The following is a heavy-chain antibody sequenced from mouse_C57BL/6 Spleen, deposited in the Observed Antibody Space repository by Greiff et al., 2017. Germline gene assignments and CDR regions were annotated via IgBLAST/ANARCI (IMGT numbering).Heavy chain of an antibody. Sequence: VKLQQPGAELVMPGASVKLSCKASGYTFTSYWMHWVKQRPGQGLEWIGEIDPSDSYTNYNQKFKGKSTLTVDKSSSTAYMQLSSLTSEDSAVYYCARRGDYDLFAYWGQGTLVTVSA. CDR1: GYTFTSYW. CDR3: ARRGDYDLFAY. CDR2: IDPSDSYT. V-gene: IGHV1-69*01. D-gene: IGHD2-4*01. J-gene: IGHJ3*01.